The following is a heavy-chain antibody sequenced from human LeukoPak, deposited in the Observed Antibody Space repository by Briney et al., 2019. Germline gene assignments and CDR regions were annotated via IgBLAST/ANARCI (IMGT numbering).Heavy chain of an antibody. J-gene: IGHJ4*02. V-gene: IGHV3-21*01. CDR1: GFTFSSYS. D-gene: IGHD3-22*01. CDR2: ISSSSSYI. CDR3: ARDPDSSGYYPSYFDY. Sequence: GGSLRLSCAASGFTFSSYSMNWVRQAPEKGLGWVSSISSSSSYIYYADSVKGRFTISRDNAKNSLYLQMNSLRAEDTAVYYCARDPDSSGYYPSYFDYWGQGTLVTVSS.